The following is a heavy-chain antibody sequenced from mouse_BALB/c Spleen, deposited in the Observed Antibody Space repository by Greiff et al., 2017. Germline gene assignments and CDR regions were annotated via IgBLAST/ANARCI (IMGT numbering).Heavy chain of an antibody. CDR1: GFTFSSYG. V-gene: IGHV5-6*01. Sequence: EVQLVESGGDLVKPGGSLKLSCAASGFTFSSYGMSWVRQTPDKRLEWVATISSGGSYTYYPDSVKGRFTISRDNAKNTLYLQMSSLKSEDTAMYYCARGDDYGRFAYWGQGTLVTVSA. D-gene: IGHD2-4*01. CDR3: ARGDDYGRFAY. J-gene: IGHJ3*01. CDR2: ISSGGSYT.